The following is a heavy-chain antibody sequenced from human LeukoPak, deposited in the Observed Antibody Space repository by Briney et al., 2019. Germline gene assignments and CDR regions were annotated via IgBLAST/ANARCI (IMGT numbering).Heavy chain of an antibody. CDR2: ISYHGSNK. V-gene: IGHV3-30*18. D-gene: IGHD6-13*01. Sequence: FISYHGSNKYYAASVKGRFTISRDNSKNTLYLQMNSLRAEDTAVYYCAKDRIAAAGGWFDPWGQGTLVTVS. CDR3: AKDRIAAAGGWFDP. J-gene: IGHJ5*02.